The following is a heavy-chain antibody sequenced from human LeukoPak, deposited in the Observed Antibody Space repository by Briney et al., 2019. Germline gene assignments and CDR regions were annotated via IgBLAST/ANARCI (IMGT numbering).Heavy chain of an antibody. CDR3: ARVSGGAYDSSGYYDY. J-gene: IGHJ4*02. D-gene: IGHD3-22*01. V-gene: IGHV3-30-3*01. Sequence: GGSLRLSCAASGFTFSSYAMHWVRQAPGKGLEWVAVISYDGSNKYYADSVKGRFTISRDNSKNTLYLQMNSLRAEDTAVYYCARVSGGAYDSSGYYDYWGQGTLVTVSS. CDR2: ISYDGSNK. CDR1: GFTFSSYA.